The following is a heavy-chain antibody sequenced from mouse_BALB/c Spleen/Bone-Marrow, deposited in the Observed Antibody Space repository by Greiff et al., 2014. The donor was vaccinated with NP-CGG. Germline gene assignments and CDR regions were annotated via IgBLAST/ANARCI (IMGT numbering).Heavy chain of an antibody. V-gene: IGHV3-8*02. CDR2: ISYSGNT. D-gene: IGHD2-3*01. Sequence: VQLKQSGPSLVKPSQTLSLTCSVSGDSITSGYWNWIRKFPGNNLEYMGYISYSGNTYYNPSLKSRISIIRDTSKNQYYLQLNSVAADDADTYYSETYDGCCFDYWGQGTPRTVSS. CDR3: ETYDGCCFDY. CDR1: GDSITSGY. J-gene: IGHJ2*01.